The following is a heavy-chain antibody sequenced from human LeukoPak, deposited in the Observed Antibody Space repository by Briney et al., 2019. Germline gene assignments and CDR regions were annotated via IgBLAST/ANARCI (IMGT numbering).Heavy chain of an antibody. V-gene: IGHV3-23*01. CDR1: GFTFSSYA. CDR3: AKGRPSLPVDYFDY. CDR2: ICCSGCNT. J-gene: IGHJ4*02. Sequence: GGSLRLSCAASGFTFSSYAMHWVRQAPGKGLEWVSAICCSGCNTYYADSVKGRFTISRDNSKNTLYLQMNSLRAEDTAVYYCAKGRPSLPVDYFDYWGQGTLVTVSS. D-gene: IGHD2-8*02.